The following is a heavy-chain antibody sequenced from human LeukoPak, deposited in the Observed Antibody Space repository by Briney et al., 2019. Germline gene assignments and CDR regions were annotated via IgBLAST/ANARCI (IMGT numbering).Heavy chain of an antibody. D-gene: IGHD3-22*01. Sequence: PGGSLRLSCAASGFTFSSYSMNWVRQAPGKGLEWVSSISSSGSTIYYADSVKGRFTISRDNAQNSLYLQMNSLRAEDTAVYYCASYYESSGFLRNFDYWGQGTLVTVSS. CDR1: GFTFSSYS. CDR3: ASYYESSGFLRNFDY. CDR2: ISSSGSTI. J-gene: IGHJ4*02. V-gene: IGHV3-21*06.